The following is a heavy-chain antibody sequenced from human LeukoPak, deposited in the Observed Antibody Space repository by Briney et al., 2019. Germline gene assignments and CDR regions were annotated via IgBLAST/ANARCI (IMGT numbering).Heavy chain of an antibody. Sequence: GGSLRLSCAASGFTFDDYAMHWVRQAPGKGLEWVSGISWNSGSIGYADSVKGRFTISRDNAKNSLYLQMNSLRAEDTALYYCAKGIGTYYDSSGYLDYWGQGTLVTVSS. D-gene: IGHD3-22*01. CDR2: ISWNSGSI. CDR1: GFTFDDYA. CDR3: AKGIGTYYDSSGYLDY. J-gene: IGHJ4*02. V-gene: IGHV3-9*01.